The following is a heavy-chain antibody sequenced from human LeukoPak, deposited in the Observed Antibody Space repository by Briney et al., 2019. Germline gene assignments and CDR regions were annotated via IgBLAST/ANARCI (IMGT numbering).Heavy chain of an antibody. D-gene: IGHD2-2*01. J-gene: IGHJ4*02. CDR1: GFTFSSYA. CDR2: ISGSGGST. CDR3: AKDEYCSSTSCYRGGLYYFDY. Sequence: PGGSLRLSCAASGFTFSSYAMSWVRQAPGKGLEWVSAISGSGGSTYYADSVKGRFTISRGNSKNTLYLQMNSLRAEDTAVYYCAKDEYCSSTSCYRGGLYYFDYWGQGTLVTVSS. V-gene: IGHV3-23*01.